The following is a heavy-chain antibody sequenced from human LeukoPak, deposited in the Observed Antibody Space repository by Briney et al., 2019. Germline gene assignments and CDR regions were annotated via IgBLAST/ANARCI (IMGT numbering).Heavy chain of an antibody. D-gene: IGHD3-10*02. CDR3: ARDGFGSLFGFDS. CDR1: GFTFSSYG. V-gene: IGHV3-30*02. Sequence: PGGSLRLSCAASGFTFSSYGMHWVRQAPGKGLEWVAFIRYDGSNKYYADSVKGRFTISRDNSKNTLYLQMNSLRAEDTAVYYCARDGFGSLFGFDSWGQGTLVTVSS. CDR2: IRYDGSNK. J-gene: IGHJ4*02.